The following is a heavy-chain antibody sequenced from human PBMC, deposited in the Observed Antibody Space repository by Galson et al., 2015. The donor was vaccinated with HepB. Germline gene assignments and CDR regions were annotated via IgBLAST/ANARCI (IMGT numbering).Heavy chain of an antibody. D-gene: IGHD6-19*01. CDR1: GGSISSYY. CDR2: IYYSGST. V-gene: IGHV4-59*01. J-gene: IGHJ4*02. CDR3: ARVTSRLEAVAGAYYFDY. Sequence: SETLSLTCTVSGGSISSYYWSWIRQPPGKGLEWIGYIYYSGSTNYNPSLKSRVTISVDTSKNQFSLKLSSVTAADTAVYYCARVTSRLEAVAGAYYFDYWGQGTLVTVSS.